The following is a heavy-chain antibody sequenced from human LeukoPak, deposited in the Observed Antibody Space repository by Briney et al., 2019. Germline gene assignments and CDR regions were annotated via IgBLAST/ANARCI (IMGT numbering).Heavy chain of an antibody. D-gene: IGHD6-19*01. Sequence: TSETLSLTCTVSGGSISSYYWSWIQQPPGKGLEWIGYIYYSGSTNYNPSLKSRVTISVDTSKNQFSLKLSSVTAADTAVYYCARVVVSGWPSRIGAFDIWGQGTMVTVSS. CDR3: ARVVVSGWPSRIGAFDI. CDR2: IYYSGST. J-gene: IGHJ3*02. CDR1: GGSISSYY. V-gene: IGHV4-59*01.